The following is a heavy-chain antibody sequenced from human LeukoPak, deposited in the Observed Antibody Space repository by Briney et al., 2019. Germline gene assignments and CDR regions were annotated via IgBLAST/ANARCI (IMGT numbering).Heavy chain of an antibody. CDR3: ASRVTAIQGWFDP. J-gene: IGHJ5*02. D-gene: IGHD2-21*02. V-gene: IGHV4-34*01. Sequence: SETLSLTCAVYGGSFSGYYWSWIRQPPGKGLEWIGEINHSGSTNYNPPLKSRVTISVDTSKNQFSLKLSSVTAADTAVYYCASRVTAIQGWFDPWGQGTLVTVSS. CDR1: GGSFSGYY. CDR2: INHSGST.